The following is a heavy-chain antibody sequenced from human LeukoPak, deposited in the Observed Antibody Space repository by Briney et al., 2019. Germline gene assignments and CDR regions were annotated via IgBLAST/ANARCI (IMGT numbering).Heavy chain of an antibody. V-gene: IGHV4-59*01. CDR3: ARVGYDSSGYFFYFDY. CDR1: GGSFSDYY. CDR2: IYYSGST. Sequence: PSETLSLTCAVYGGSFSDYYWSWIRQPPGKGLEWIGYIYYSGSTNYIPSLKSRVTISVDTSKNQFSLKLSSVTAADTAVYYCARVGYDSSGYFFYFDYWGQGTLVTVSS. J-gene: IGHJ4*02. D-gene: IGHD3-22*01.